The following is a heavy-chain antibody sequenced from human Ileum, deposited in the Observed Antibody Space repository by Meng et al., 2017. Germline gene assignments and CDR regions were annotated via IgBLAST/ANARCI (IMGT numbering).Heavy chain of an antibody. V-gene: IGHV4-4*02. CDR1: GGSISSSNW. J-gene: IGHJ6*02. CDR2: IYHSGST. Sequence: SETLSLTCAVSGGSISSSNWWSWVRQPPGKGLEWIGEIYHSGSTNYNPSLKSRVTISVDKSKNQFSLKLSSVTAADTAVYYCARGSRYYGSGSYYYYGMDVWGQGTTVTVSS. CDR3: ARGSRYYGSGSYYYYGMDV. D-gene: IGHD3-10*01.